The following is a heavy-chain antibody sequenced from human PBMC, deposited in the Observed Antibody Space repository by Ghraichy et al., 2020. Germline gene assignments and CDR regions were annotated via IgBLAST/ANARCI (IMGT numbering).Heavy chain of an antibody. D-gene: IGHD3-3*01. V-gene: IGHV3-23*01. J-gene: IGHJ2*01. Sequence: GGSLRLSCAASGFTFSSYAMSWVRQAPGKGLEWVSAISGSGGSTYYADSVKGRFTISRDNSKNTLYLQMNSLRAEDTAVYYCAKEPYYDFWSVWYFDLWGRGTLVTVSS. CDR1: GFTFSSYA. CDR3: AKEPYYDFWSVWYFDL. CDR2: ISGSGGST.